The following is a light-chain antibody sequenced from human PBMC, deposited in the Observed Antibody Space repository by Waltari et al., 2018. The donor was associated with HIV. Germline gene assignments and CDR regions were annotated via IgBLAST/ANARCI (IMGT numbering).Light chain of an antibody. CDR1: TSDIGDYNY. CDR2: GVT. J-gene: IGLJ1*01. Sequence: QSALTQPASVSGSPGQSITISCTGITSDIGDYNYVPWYQQHSYKAPKLIIYGVTQRPSGVSSRFSGSKSGNTASLTISGLQAEDEADYYCSSYTGITTLLYVFGSGTKVTVL. CDR3: SSYTGITTLLYV. V-gene: IGLV2-14*01.